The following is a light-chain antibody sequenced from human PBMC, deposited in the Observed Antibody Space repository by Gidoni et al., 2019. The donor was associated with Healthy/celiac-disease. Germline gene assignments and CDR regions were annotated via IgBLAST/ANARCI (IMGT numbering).Light chain of an antibody. V-gene: IGKV1-13*02. Sequence: AIQLTQSPSSLSSSVGDRVTITCRASQGISSALAWYQQKPGKAPKLLIYDASRLESGVPSRFSGSGAGTDFTITISSLQHEDFATYYCQQFNSYPQVTFGGGTKVEIK. CDR1: QGISSA. CDR2: DAS. CDR3: QQFNSYPQVT. J-gene: IGKJ4*01.